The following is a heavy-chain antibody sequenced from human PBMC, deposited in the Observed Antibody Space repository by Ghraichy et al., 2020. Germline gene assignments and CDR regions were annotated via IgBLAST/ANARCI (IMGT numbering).Heavy chain of an antibody. CDR2: ISGSGAGT. CDR3: AKLGVGTINYYYYMDV. Sequence: GGSLRLSCAASGFTFSSFAMTWVRQAPGKGLAWVSAISGSGAGTYYADSVKGRFTISRDNSKNTLFLQMNSLRAEDTAVYYCAKLGVGTINYYYYMDVWGKGTTVTVSS. V-gene: IGHV3-23*01. J-gene: IGHJ6*03. D-gene: IGHD5-12*01. CDR1: GFTFSSFA.